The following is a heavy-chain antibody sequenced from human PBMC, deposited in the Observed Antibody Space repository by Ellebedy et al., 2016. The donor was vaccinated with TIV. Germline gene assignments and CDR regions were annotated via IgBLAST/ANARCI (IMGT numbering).Heavy chain of an antibody. CDR1: GFTFDDYA. D-gene: IGHD5-18*01. Sequence: SLKISCAASGFTFDDYAMHWVRQAPGKGLEWVSGISWNSGSIGYADSVKGRFTISRDNAKNSLYLQMNSLRAEDTALYYCAKDLYRQGKRYSYGLFDYWGQGTLVTVSS. V-gene: IGHV3-9*01. CDR3: AKDLYRQGKRYSYGLFDY. CDR2: ISWNSGSI. J-gene: IGHJ4*02.